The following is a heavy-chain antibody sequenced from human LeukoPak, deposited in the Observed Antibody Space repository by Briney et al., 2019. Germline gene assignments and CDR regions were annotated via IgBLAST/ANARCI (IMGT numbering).Heavy chain of an antibody. V-gene: IGHV4-39*01. D-gene: IGHD1-26*01. CDR1: GDSISSSSYY. CDR2: IYYSGKT. CDR3: ARRALGKDWFDP. J-gene: IGHJ5*02. Sequence: SETLSLTCTVSGDSISSSSYYWGWIRQPPGKGLEWIAIIYYSGKTYYNPSLKSQVSISVDTSNNQFSLKLSSVSAADTAVYYCARRALGKDWFDPWGQGTLVTVSS.